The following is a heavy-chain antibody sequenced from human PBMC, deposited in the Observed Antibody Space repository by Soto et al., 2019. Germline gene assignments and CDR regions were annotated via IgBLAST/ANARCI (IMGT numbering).Heavy chain of an antibody. CDR2: MYNTGST. D-gene: IGHD2-21*02. CDR1: GGSISSYY. V-gene: IGHV4-59*01. J-gene: IGHJ6*02. CDR3: ARDLWGYCGADCYPLDV. Sequence: QVRLQESGPGLVKPSETLSLTCTVSGGSISSYYWSWIRQPPGKGLEWIGYMYNTGSTIYNPSLTSRGTIAVDTWKKQFPLKLNSVTAADTAVYYCARDLWGYCGADCYPLDVWGQGTTVTVSS.